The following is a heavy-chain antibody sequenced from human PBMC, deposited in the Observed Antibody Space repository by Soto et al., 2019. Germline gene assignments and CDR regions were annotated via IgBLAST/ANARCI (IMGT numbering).Heavy chain of an antibody. J-gene: IGHJ5*02. CDR2: INPNSGDT. Sequence: QVQLVQSGAEVKNPGASVEVSCKASGYTFTGDYIHWVRQAPGQGLEWMGWINPNSGDTNYAQKFQGRVTMTRDKSISTAYMELSRLTSDDTAVFYCAREYTSSSAWFDPWGQGTLVTVSS. D-gene: IGHD6-6*01. V-gene: IGHV1-2*02. CDR1: GYTFTGDY. CDR3: AREYTSSSAWFDP.